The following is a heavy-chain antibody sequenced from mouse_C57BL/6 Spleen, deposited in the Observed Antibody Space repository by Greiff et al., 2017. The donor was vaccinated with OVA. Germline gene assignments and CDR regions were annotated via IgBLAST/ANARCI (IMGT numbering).Heavy chain of an antibody. CDR1: GFTFSSYG. Sequence: EVMLVESGGDLVKPGGSLKLSCAASGFTFSSYGMSWVRQTPDKRLEWVATISSGGSYTYYPDSVKGRFTISRDNAKNTLYLQMSSLKSEDTAMYYCARHVIYYGSSYYAMDYWGQGTSVTVSS. D-gene: IGHD1-1*01. CDR2: ISSGGSYT. J-gene: IGHJ4*01. CDR3: ARHVIYYGSSYYAMDY. V-gene: IGHV5-6*02.